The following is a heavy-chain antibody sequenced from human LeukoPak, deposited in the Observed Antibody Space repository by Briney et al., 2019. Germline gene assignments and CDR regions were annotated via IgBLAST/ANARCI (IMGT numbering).Heavy chain of an antibody. V-gene: IGHV3-30*02. CDR2: IRYDGSNK. D-gene: IGHD1-26*01. Sequence: PGGSLRLSCAASGFTFSSYGMHWVRQAPGKGLEWVAFIRYDGSNKYYADSVKGRFTISRDNSKNTLYLQMNSLRAEDTAVYYCAKDFRGSYFRYDALDIWGQGTMVTVSS. J-gene: IGHJ3*02. CDR1: GFTFSSYG. CDR3: AKDFRGSYFRYDALDI.